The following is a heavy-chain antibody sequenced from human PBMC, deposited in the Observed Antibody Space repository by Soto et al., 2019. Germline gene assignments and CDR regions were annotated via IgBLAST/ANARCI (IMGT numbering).Heavy chain of an antibody. J-gene: IGHJ5*02. Sequence: QVQLVESGGGVVQPGRSLILSCAASGFSLSNCGMHGVRQAPGKGLEWVAMISYDGSQEHFIDSVKGRFTISRDNSKNTLYLQMNSLRPEDTAVYYCAKDLYNSGWYNYFEPWGQGTLVTVSS. D-gene: IGHD6-19*01. CDR1: GFSLSNCG. CDR3: AKDLYNSGWYNYFEP. CDR2: ISYDGSQE. V-gene: IGHV3-30*18.